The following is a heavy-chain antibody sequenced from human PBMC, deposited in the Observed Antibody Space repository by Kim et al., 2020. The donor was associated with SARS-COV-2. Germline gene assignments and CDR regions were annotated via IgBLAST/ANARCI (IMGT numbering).Heavy chain of an antibody. CDR1: GYTFTSYY. CDR3: ARDSRDCDSTACYHFERVEYFQY. CDR2: INPSGGST. V-gene: IGHV1-46*01. D-gene: IGHD2-2*01. Sequence: ASVKVSCKASGYTFTSYYVHWVRQAPGQGLEWMGVINPSGGSTSYAQKFQGRVTMTRDTSTITVYMELRSLRSEDTAVYYCARDSRDCDSTACYHFERVEYFQYWGQGTLVTVSS. J-gene: IGHJ1*01.